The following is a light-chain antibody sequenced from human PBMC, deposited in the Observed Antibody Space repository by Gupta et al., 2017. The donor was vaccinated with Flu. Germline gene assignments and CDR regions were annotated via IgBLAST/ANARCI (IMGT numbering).Light chain of an antibody. V-gene: IGLV1-47*01. Sequence: RVTSSCSGSAATIGSHYVYWYQQLPGTAPKLLIYKNDQRPSGVPDRFSGSKSGTSASLAISGLRSEDEADYYCAAWDDSLSGRLFGGGTKLTVL. CDR1: AATIGSHY. CDR2: KND. J-gene: IGLJ3*02. CDR3: AAWDDSLSGRL.